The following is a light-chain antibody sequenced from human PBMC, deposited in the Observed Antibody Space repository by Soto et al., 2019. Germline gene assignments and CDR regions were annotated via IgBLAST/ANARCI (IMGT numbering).Light chain of an antibody. Sequence: EIVLTQSPGTLSLSPGERATLSCRASQSISSSYLAWYQQKPGQAPRILIYGASHSATGIPDRFSGSGSGTDFTLTISRLGPEDFAVYYCQQYGSSPITFGPGTKVEIK. CDR3: QQYGSSPIT. J-gene: IGKJ3*01. CDR2: GAS. V-gene: IGKV3-20*01. CDR1: QSISSSY.